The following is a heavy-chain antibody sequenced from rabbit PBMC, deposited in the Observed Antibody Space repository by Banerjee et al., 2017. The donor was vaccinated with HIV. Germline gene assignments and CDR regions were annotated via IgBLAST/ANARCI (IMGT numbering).Heavy chain of an antibody. J-gene: IGHJ4*01. CDR2: IDPVFGST. Sequence: QEQLVESGGGLVQPGGSLKLSCKASGFDFSSYGVSWVRQAPGKGLEWIGYIDPVFGSTVYATWVNGRFTISRDNAQNTLFLQLNSLTAADTATYFCVREVAAKFNLWGPGTLVTVS. D-gene: IGHD4-1*01. V-gene: IGHV1S47*01. CDR3: VREVAAKFNL. CDR1: GFDFSSYG.